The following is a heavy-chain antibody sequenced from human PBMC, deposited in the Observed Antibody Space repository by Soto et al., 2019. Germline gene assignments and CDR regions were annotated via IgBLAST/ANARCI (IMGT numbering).Heavy chain of an antibody. CDR1: GYTFTSYG. J-gene: IGHJ6*02. CDR3: ARVVAAFYYYYYGMDV. D-gene: IGHD2-15*01. V-gene: IGHV1-18*04. Sequence: ASVKVSSKASGYTFTSYGISWVRQAPGQGLAWMGWIIAYNGNTNYAQKLQGRVTMTTDTSTSTAYMELRSLRADDTAVYYCARVVAAFYYYYYGMDVGGQETTVTVSS. CDR2: IIAYNGNT.